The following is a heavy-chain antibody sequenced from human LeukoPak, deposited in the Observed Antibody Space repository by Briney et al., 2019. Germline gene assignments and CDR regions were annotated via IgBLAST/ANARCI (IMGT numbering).Heavy chain of an antibody. CDR3: AREESAKVGTMIY. D-gene: IGHD1-7*01. Sequence: PSETLSLTCIGSGGSISSYYWSYIRQPVGKGLKWIGRISTNGVTNYNPSLKSRVTMSLDTSKNQFSLKLTSATAADTAVYYCAREESAKVGTMIYWGQGTLVTVSS. V-gene: IGHV4-4*07. CDR1: GGSISSYY. J-gene: IGHJ4*02. CDR2: ISTNGVT.